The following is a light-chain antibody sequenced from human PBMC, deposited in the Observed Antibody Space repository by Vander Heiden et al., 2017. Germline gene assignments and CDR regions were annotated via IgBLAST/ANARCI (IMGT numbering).Light chain of an antibody. CDR2: GNS. CDR3: QSYDSSLSAYV. CDR1: SSHIGTGYD. J-gene: IGLJ1*01. V-gene: IGLV1-40*01. Sequence: QSVLTQPPSVSGAPGQRLTISCPGSSSHIGTGYDVHWYQRLPGTAPKLLIYGNSKRPSGVPDRFSGSKSGTSGSLAITGLQAEDEADYYCQSYDSSLSAYVFGTGTKVSVL.